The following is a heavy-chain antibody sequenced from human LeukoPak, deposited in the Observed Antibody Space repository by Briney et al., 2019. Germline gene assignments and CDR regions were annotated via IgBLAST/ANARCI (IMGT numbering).Heavy chain of an antibody. V-gene: IGHV4-39*01. CDR2: IYYSGST. CDR3: ARHVLAWGVGVDV. CDR1: GGSISSGDYY. D-gene: IGHD3-3*02. J-gene: IGHJ6*02. Sequence: SQTLSLTCTVSGGSISSGDYYWSWIRQPPGKGLEWIGSIYYSGSTYYNPSLKSRVTISVDTSKNQFSLKLSSVTAADTAVYYCARHVLAWGVGVDVWGQGTTVTVSS.